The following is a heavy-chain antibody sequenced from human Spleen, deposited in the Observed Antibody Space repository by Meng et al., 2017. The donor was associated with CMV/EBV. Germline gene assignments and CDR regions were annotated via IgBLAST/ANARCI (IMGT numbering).Heavy chain of an antibody. CDR3: ARGLKGVTPRYVDY. V-gene: IGHV1-2*02. J-gene: IGHJ4*02. CDR2: IHPKSGVT. Sequence: ASVKVSCKASGYTFTDYYVHWVRQAPGQGLEWVGYIHPKSGVTNSPQKFQGRVTMTTDTSISTAYMVVSNLRSDDTALFYCARGLKGVTPRYVDYWGQGSLVTVSS. D-gene: IGHD2-21*02. CDR1: GYTFTDYY.